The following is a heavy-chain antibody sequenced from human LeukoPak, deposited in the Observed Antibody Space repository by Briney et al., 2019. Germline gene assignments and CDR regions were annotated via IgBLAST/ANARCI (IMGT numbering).Heavy chain of an antibody. CDR3: AKDRGIISDY. CDR1: GFTFSSYT. CDR2: IISSGSYI. D-gene: IGHD3-10*01. V-gene: IGHV3-21*04. J-gene: IGHJ4*02. Sequence: PGGSLRLSCAASGFTFSSYTMNWVRQAPGKGLEWVSSIISSGSYIYYADSVKGRFTISRDNSKNTLYLQMNSLRVEDTAVYYCAKDRGIISDYWGQGTLVTVSS.